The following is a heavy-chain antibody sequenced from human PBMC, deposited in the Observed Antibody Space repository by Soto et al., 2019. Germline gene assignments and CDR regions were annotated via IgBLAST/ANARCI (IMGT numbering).Heavy chain of an antibody. CDR2: IYYSGST. Sequence: SETLSLTCTVSGGSISIYYWSWIRQPPGKGLEWIGYIYYSGSTNYNPSLKSRVTIPVDTSKNQFSLKLSSVTAADTAVYYCARHGPRDILTGYYYYYMDVWGKGTTVTVSS. D-gene: IGHD3-9*01. V-gene: IGHV4-59*08. CDR1: GGSISIYY. CDR3: ARHGPRDILTGYYYYYMDV. J-gene: IGHJ6*03.